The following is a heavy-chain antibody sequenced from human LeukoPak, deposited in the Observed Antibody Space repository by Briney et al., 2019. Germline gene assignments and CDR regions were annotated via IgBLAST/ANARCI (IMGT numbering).Heavy chain of an antibody. Sequence: ASVKVSCKASGYTFTSYGISWVRQAPGQGLEWMGWISAYNGNTNYAQKFQGRVTITADKSTSTAYMELSSLRSEDTAVYYCARVLGGSGWYGGDFDYWGQGTLVTVSS. D-gene: IGHD6-19*01. CDR2: ISAYNGNT. J-gene: IGHJ4*02. CDR3: ARVLGGSGWYGGDFDY. V-gene: IGHV1-18*01. CDR1: GYTFTSYG.